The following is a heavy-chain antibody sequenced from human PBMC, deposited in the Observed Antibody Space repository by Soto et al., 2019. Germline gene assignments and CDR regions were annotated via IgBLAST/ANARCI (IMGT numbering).Heavy chain of an antibody. Sequence: SETLSLTGTVCGGSIASSSCDCGCRRQPPGKGLEWIGSIYYSGSTYYTPSLKSRAPISLDTSNNKFSLKLSSVTAADTAVYYCARGYSSSWVSSYYYGMDVWGQGTTVT. D-gene: IGHD6-13*01. CDR2: IYYSGST. CDR1: GGSIASSSCD. J-gene: IGHJ6*02. CDR3: ARGYSSSWVSSYYYGMDV. V-gene: IGHV4-39*01.